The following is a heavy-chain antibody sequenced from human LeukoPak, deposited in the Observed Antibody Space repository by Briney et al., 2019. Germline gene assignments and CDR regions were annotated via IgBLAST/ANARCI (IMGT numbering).Heavy chain of an antibody. CDR3: ATVGRNNWFDL. V-gene: IGHV3-23*01. CDR2: ISGNGGST. Sequence: GGSLRLSCVASGFTFSSSAMSWVRLAPGKGLEWVSTISGNGGSTYYADSVKGRFTISRDNSENTLYLQMNSLRAEDTALYYCATVGRNNWFDLWGQGTPVTVSS. J-gene: IGHJ5*02. CDR1: GFTFSSSA.